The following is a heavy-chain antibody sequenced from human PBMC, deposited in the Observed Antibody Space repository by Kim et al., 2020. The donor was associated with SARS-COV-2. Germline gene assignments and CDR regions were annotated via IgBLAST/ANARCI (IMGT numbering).Heavy chain of an antibody. Sequence: GSITLHYADSVKRRFTISRDNAKNSLYLQMSSLRDEDTAVYYCARVMDVWGQGTTVTVSS. CDR2: GSITL. V-gene: IGHV3-48*02. CDR3: ARVMDV. J-gene: IGHJ6*02.